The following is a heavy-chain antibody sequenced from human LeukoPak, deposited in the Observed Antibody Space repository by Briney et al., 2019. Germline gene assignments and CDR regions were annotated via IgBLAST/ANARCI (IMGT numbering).Heavy chain of an antibody. V-gene: IGHV3-21*01. Sequence: PGGSLRLSCAASGFTFSSYSMNWVRQAPGKGLEWVSSTSSSSSYIYYADSVKGRFTISRDNAKNSLYLQMNSLRAEDTAVYYCARFRIVGATSDAFDIWGQGTMATVSS. CDR3: ARFRIVGATSDAFDI. CDR1: GFTFSSYS. CDR2: TSSSSSYI. J-gene: IGHJ3*02. D-gene: IGHD1-26*01.